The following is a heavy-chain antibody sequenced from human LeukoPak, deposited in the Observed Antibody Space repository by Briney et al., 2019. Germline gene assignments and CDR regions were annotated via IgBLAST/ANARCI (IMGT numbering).Heavy chain of an antibody. Sequence: GGSLRLSCAASGFTFSSYAMHWVRQAPGKGLEWVAVISYDGSNKYYADSVKGRFTISRDSSKNTLYLQMNSLRAEDTAVYYCARDAPDSSSWLRYYYGMDVWGQGTTVTVSS. CDR2: ISYDGSNK. V-gene: IGHV3-30-3*01. J-gene: IGHJ6*02. CDR3: ARDAPDSSSWLRYYYGMDV. D-gene: IGHD6-13*01. CDR1: GFTFSSYA.